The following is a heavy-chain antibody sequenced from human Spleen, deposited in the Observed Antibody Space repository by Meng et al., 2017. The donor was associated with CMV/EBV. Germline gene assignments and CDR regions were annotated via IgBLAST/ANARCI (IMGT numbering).Heavy chain of an antibody. V-gene: IGHV1-2*02. CDR2: INPNTGDT. CDR1: GYTFTDYY. D-gene: IGHD5-24*01. Sequence: SGYTFTDYYIYWVRQAPGQGLEWMGYINPNTGDTNYAQKFQGRVTMTRDTSISTAYMELSGLRFDDTAMYYCARLATEGYNRAQFDPWGQGTLVTVSS. CDR3: ARLATEGYNRAQFDP. J-gene: IGHJ5*02.